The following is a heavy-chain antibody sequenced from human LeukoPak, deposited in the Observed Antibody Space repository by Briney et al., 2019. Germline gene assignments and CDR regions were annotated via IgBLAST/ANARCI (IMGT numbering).Heavy chain of an antibody. Sequence: GASVKVSCKASGYTFTSYDINWVRQATGQGLEWMGWMDPNSGNTGYAQKFQGRVTMTRNTSISTAYMELSSLRSEDTAVYYCARVRGSYGGYDYWGQGTLVTVSS. CDR2: MDPNSGNT. J-gene: IGHJ4*02. D-gene: IGHD1-26*01. CDR3: ARVRGSYGGYDY. V-gene: IGHV1-8*01. CDR1: GYTFTSYD.